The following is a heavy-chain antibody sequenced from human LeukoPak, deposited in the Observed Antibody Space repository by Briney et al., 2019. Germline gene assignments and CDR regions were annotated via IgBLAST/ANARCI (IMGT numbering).Heavy chain of an antibody. CDR3: ARHRDDSFNL. Sequence: PGGSLRLSCAASGFAFSRSWMGWVRQAPGKGLEWVSNIKQDGTTKYYVDSVMGRFTISRDNAENSVYLQMNSLSAGDTAVYYCARHRDDSFNLWARGTGVTVSS. CDR2: IKQDGTTK. V-gene: IGHV3-7*02. CDR1: GFAFSRSW. D-gene: IGHD1-14*01. J-gene: IGHJ1*01.